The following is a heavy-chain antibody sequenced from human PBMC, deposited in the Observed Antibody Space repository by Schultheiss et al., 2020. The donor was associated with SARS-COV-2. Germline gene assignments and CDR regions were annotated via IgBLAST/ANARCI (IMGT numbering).Heavy chain of an antibody. J-gene: IGHJ6*02. Sequence: GGSLRLSCAASGFTFSSYGMHWVRQAPGKGLEWVAVISYDGSIKYYADSVKDRFTISRDNAKNSLYLQMNSLRAKDTALYYCAKDMALTYYYDSRGPEYGMYVCGQGATVTVSS. CDR2: ISYDGSIK. CDR3: AKDMALTYYYDSRGPEYGMYV. V-gene: IGHV3-30*18. CDR1: GFTFSSYG. D-gene: IGHD3-22*01.